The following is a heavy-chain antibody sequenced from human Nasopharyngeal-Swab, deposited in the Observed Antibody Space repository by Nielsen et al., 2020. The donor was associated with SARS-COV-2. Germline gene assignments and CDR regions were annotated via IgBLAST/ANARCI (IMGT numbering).Heavy chain of an antibody. CDR1: GFTVSSNY. J-gene: IGHJ3*02. V-gene: IGHV3-15*01. CDR3: TTDWGSGSHYVNAFDI. Sequence: GESLKISCAASGFTVSSNYMSWVRQAPGKGLEWVGRIKSNLLGATTDFAAPVKGRFTISRDDSQNTLYLQMNSLRTEDTGVYHCTTDWGSGSHYVNAFDIWGQGTMVTVS. D-gene: IGHD1-26*01. CDR2: IKSNLLGATT.